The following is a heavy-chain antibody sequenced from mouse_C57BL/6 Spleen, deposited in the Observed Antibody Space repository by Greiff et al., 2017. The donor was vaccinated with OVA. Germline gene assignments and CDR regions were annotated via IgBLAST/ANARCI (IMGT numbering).Heavy chain of an antibody. CDR3: ARSLPYFDY. Sequence: DVMLVESGGGLVQPGGSLSLSCAASGFTFTDYYMSWVRQPPGKALEWLGFIRNKANGYTTEYSASVKGRFTISRDNSQSILYLQMNALRAEDSATYYCARSLPYFDYWGQGTTLTVSS. D-gene: IGHD2-10*01. V-gene: IGHV7-3*01. J-gene: IGHJ2*01. CDR2: IRNKANGYTT. CDR1: GFTFTDYY.